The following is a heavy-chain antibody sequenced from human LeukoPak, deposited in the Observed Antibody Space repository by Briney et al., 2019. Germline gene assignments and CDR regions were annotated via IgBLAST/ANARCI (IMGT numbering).Heavy chain of an antibody. D-gene: IGHD3-10*01. V-gene: IGHV4-59*12. Sequence: KPSETLSLTCTVSGGSISSYYWSWIRQPPGKGLEWIGYIYYSGSTNYNPSLKSRVTISVDTSKNQFSLKLSSVTAADTAVYYCARGGDVGESHLSWFDPWGQGTLVTVSS. J-gene: IGHJ5*02. CDR1: GGSISSYY. CDR3: ARGGDVGESHLSWFDP. CDR2: IYYSGST.